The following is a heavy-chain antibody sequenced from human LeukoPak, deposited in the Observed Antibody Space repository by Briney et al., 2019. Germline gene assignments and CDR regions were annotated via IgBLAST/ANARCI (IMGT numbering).Heavy chain of an antibody. D-gene: IGHD2-15*01. CDR1: GYTFTGYY. CDR3: ARGYCSGGSCYEIYY. Sequence: ASVKVSCKASGYTFTGYYMHLVRQAPGQGLEWMGRINPNSGGTNYAQKFQGRVTMTRDTSISTAYMELSRLRSDDTAVYYCARGYCSGGSCYEIYYWGQGTLVTVSS. CDR2: INPNSGGT. J-gene: IGHJ4*02. V-gene: IGHV1-2*06.